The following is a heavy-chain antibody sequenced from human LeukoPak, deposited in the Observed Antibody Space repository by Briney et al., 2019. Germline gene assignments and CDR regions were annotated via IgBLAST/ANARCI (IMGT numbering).Heavy chain of an antibody. CDR2: TYYNSKWYN. Sequence: SQTLSLTCAISGDSASSNSAAWNWIRQSPSRGLEWLGRTYYNSKWYNDYAVSVKSRITINPDTSENQFSLQLNSVTPEDTAVYYCTRDSGSYSSSYRFDSWGQGTLVTVSS. J-gene: IGHJ4*02. CDR1: GDSASSNSAA. D-gene: IGHD6-6*01. V-gene: IGHV6-1*01. CDR3: TRDSGSYSSSYRFDS.